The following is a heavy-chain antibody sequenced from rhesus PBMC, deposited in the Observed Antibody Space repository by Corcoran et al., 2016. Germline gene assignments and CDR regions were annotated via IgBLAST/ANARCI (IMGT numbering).Heavy chain of an antibody. CDR2: FGGDSSYT. CDR3: ARRHVTGTTAVDY. J-gene: IGHJ4*01. D-gene: IGHD1-7*02. CDR1: GFTFSGYD. Sequence: EVQLAESGGGLVQPGGSLRLSCAASGFTFSGYDMHWVRQAPGKGLESVSVFGGDSSYTHYADSVKGRFTISRDNAKNSLSLQMNSLRAEDTAVYYCARRHVTGTTAVDYWGQGVLVTVSS. V-gene: IGHV3-115*02.